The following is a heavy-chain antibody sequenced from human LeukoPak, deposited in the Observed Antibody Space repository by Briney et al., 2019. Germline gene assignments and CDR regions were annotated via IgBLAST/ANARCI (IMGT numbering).Heavy chain of an antibody. V-gene: IGHV4-34*01. D-gene: IGHD1-26*01. CDR1: GGSFSGYY. Sequence: SETLSLTCAVYGGSFSGYYWSWIRQPPGKGLEWIGEINHSGSTNYNPSLKSRVTISVDTSKNQFSLKLSSVTAADTAVYYCARELTYADYWGQGTLVTVSS. CDR3: ARELTYADY. J-gene: IGHJ4*02. CDR2: INHSGST.